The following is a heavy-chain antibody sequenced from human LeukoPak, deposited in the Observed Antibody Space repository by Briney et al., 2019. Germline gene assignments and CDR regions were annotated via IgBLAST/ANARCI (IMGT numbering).Heavy chain of an antibody. V-gene: IGHV3-23*01. CDR3: AKGFDSSEYSAGFDY. CDR1: GFTFSSYA. J-gene: IGHJ4*02. Sequence: PGGSLRLSCAASGFTFSSYAMNWVRQALGKGQEWVSGICRSGGWTYYADSVKGRFTISRDNSKNTLYLQIKSLRAEDTAVYYCAKGFDSSEYSAGFDYWGQGTLVTVSS. D-gene: IGHD3-22*01. CDR2: ICRSGGWT.